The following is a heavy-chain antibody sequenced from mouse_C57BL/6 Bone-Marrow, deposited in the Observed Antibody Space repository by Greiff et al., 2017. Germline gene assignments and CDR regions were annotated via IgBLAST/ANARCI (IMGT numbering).Heavy chain of an antibody. CDR1: GYTFTSYW. CDR3: ARYVPVLYYAMDY. CDR2: IYPGNSDT. Sequence: EVQLQQSGTVLARPGASVKMSCKTSGYTFTSYWMHWVKQRPGQGLEWIGAIYPGNSDTRYNQKFKGKAKLTAVTSASTAYMELSSLTNEDSAVYYGARYVPVLYYAMDYWGQGTSVTVSS. J-gene: IGHJ4*01. V-gene: IGHV1-5*01.